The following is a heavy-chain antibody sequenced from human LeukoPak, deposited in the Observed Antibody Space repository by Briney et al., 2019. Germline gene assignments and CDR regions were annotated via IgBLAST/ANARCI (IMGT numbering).Heavy chain of an antibody. CDR3: ARDDALGDNALDI. Sequence: GGSLRLSCAASGFTFSSYGIHWVRQAPGKGLEWVAVILNDGSQEKYADSVKGRFTISRDNSKNTLFLQMNSLRAEDTAVYYCARDDALGDNALDIWGQGTMVTVSS. D-gene: IGHD3-16*01. CDR2: ILNDGSQE. J-gene: IGHJ3*02. V-gene: IGHV3-33*01. CDR1: GFTFSSYG.